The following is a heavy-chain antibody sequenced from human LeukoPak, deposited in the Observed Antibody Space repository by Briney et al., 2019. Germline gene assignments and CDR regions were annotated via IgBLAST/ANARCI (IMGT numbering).Heavy chain of an antibody. CDR3: ARVVREAFQYYYMDV. Sequence: ASVKVSCKASGYTFDDYDIVWVRHATGKGLEWMGYLNPYSGDAGYAQNFQNRLTMTRSLSRATAYMELNRLTSEDTGVYFCARVVREAFQYYYMDVCGRGTTITVSS. CDR2: LNPYSGDA. D-gene: IGHD2-15*01. V-gene: IGHV1-8*01. J-gene: IGHJ6*03. CDR1: GYTFDDYD.